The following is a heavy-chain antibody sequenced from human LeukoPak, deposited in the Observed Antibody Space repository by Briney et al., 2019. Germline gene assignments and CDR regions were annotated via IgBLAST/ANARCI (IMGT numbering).Heavy chain of an antibody. Sequence: ASVKVSCKASGYTFTSYYMHWVRQAPGQGLEWMGWINPNSGGTNYAQKFQGRVTMTRDTSISTAYMELSRLRSDDTAVYYCARATMITFGGVILFDAFDIWGQGTMVTVSS. CDR3: ARATMITFGGVILFDAFDI. CDR2: INPNSGGT. D-gene: IGHD3-16*02. V-gene: IGHV1-2*02. CDR1: GYTFTSYY. J-gene: IGHJ3*02.